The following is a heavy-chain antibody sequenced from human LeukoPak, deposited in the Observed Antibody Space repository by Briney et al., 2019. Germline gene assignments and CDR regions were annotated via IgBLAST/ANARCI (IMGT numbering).Heavy chain of an antibody. Sequence: SVKVSCKASGGTFSSYAISWVRQAPGQGLEWMGGIIPILGTANYAQKFQGRVTITADKSTSTAYMELSSLRSEDTAVYYCARVVDTAMVHYFDYWGQGTLATVSS. D-gene: IGHD5-18*01. V-gene: IGHV1-69*10. J-gene: IGHJ4*02. CDR1: GGTFSSYA. CDR2: IIPILGTA. CDR3: ARVVDTAMVHYFDY.